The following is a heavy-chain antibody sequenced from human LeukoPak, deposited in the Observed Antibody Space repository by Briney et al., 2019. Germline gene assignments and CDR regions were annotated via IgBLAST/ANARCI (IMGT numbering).Heavy chain of an antibody. Sequence: GRSLRLSCAASGFTFSSYGMHWVRQAPGKGLEWVAVIWYDGSNKYYADSVKGRFTISRDNSKNTLYLQMNSLRAEDTAVYYCARGYCSGGSCYDYWGQGTLVTVSS. V-gene: IGHV3-33*01. CDR2: IWYDGSNK. J-gene: IGHJ4*02. CDR3: ARGYCSGGSCYDY. D-gene: IGHD2-15*01. CDR1: GFTFSSYG.